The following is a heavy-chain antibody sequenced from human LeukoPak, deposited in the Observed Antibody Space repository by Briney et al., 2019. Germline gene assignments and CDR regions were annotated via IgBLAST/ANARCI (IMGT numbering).Heavy chain of an antibody. Sequence: GGSLRLSCAASGFTFSSYSMNWVRQAPGKGLEWVSSISSSSSYIYYADSVKGRFTISRDNAKNSLYLQMNSLRAEDTAVYYCARAITGAFRIGAFDIWGQGRMVIVSS. V-gene: IGHV3-21*01. CDR1: GFTFSSYS. CDR2: ISSSSSYI. CDR3: ARAITGAFRIGAFDI. D-gene: IGHD7-27*01. J-gene: IGHJ3*02.